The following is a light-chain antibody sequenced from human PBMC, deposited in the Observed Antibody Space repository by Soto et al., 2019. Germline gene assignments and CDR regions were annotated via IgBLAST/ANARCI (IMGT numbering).Light chain of an antibody. CDR1: QSVSCN. J-gene: IGKJ1*01. Sequence: EIVMTQSPATLSVSPGERATLSCRASQSVSCNLAGYQQKPGQAPRLLIYGASTRATGIPARFSGSGSGTEFTLTISSLQSEDFAVYYCQQYNNWPRTFGQGTKVEIK. CDR2: GAS. V-gene: IGKV3-15*01. CDR3: QQYNNWPRT.